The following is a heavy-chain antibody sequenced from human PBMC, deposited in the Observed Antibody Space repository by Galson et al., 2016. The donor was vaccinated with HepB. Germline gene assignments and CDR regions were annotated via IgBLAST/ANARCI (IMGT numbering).Heavy chain of an antibody. D-gene: IGHD3-3*01. CDR2: IYSGGST. CDR3: ARGFLEWLEDHYGMDV. V-gene: IGHV3-53*01. CDR1: GFSVSSNH. J-gene: IGHJ6*04. Sequence: SLRLSCAVSGFSVSSNHMSWVRQAPGKGLEWVSDIYSGGSTNYADSVKGRFTISRDNSKNTVNLQMNSLRADDTAVYYCARGFLEWLEDHYGMDVWGKGTTVIVSS.